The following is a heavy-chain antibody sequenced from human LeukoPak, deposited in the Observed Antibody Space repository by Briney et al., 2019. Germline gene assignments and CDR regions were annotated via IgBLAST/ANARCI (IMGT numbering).Heavy chain of an antibody. J-gene: IGHJ5*02. CDR1: GGSFSGYY. CDR2: INHSGST. CDR3: ARGFTTVAWFDP. Sequence: SETLSLTCAVYGGSFSGYYWSWIRQPPGKGLEWIGEINHSGSTNYNPSLKSRATISVDTSKNQFSLKLSSVTAADTAVYYCARGFTTVAWFDPWGQGTLVTVSS. V-gene: IGHV4-34*01. D-gene: IGHD4-23*01.